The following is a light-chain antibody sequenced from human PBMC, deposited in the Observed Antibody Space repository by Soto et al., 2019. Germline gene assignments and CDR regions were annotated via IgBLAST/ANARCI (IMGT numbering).Light chain of an antibody. CDR2: HAS. CDR1: QSVSSSY. CDR3: HQYGSSPCT. V-gene: IGKV3-20*01. J-gene: IGKJ3*01. Sequence: EIVLTQSPGTLSLSPGERATLSCRASQSVSSSYLAWYQQKPGQAPRLLIFHASTRATGIPDRFSGSGSGTDFTLTVSRLEPEDSAVYYCHQYGSSPCTFGPGTKVDIK.